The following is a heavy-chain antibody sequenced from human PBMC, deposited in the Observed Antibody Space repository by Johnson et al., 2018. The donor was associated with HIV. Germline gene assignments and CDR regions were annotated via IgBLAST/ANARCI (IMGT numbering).Heavy chain of an antibody. CDR1: GFTFSSYA. CDR2: ISYDGSNK. J-gene: IGHJ3*02. V-gene: IGHV3-30*04. D-gene: IGHD2-15*01. Sequence: QVQLVESGGGVVQPGRSLRLSCAASGFTFSSYAMHWVRQAPGKGLEWVAVISYDGSNKYYADSVKGRFTISRDNSKNTLYLQMNSLRAEDTAVYYCAKDVAGYLYAFDIWGQGTMVTVSS. CDR3: AKDVAGYLYAFDI.